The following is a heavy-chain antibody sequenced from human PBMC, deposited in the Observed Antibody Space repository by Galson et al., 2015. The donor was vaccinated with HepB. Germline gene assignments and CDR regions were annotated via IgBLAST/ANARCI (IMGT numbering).Heavy chain of an antibody. CDR3: ASTGYSSGMVRRDAFDI. CDR1: GGTFSSYA. CDR2: IIPILGIA. J-gene: IGHJ3*02. Sequence: SVKVSCKASGGTFSSYAISWVRQAPGQGLEWMGRIIPILGIANYAQKFQGRVTITADKSTSTAYMELSSLRSEDTAVYYCASTGYSSGMVRRDAFDIWGQGTMVTVSS. V-gene: IGHV1-69*04. D-gene: IGHD6-19*01.